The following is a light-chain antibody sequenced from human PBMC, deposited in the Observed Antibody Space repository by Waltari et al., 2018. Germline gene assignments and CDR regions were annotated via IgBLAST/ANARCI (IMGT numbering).Light chain of an antibody. CDR3: QQYNNWPPLT. J-gene: IGKJ4*01. CDR2: GAS. Sequence: EIVMTQSTATLSVSPGERATLSCRASQSVSSNLAWYQQKPGQAPRLLIYGASTRATGIPARFSGGGSGTEFTLTISSLQSEDFALYYCQQYNNWPPLTFGGGTKVEIK. V-gene: IGKV3-15*01. CDR1: QSVSSN.